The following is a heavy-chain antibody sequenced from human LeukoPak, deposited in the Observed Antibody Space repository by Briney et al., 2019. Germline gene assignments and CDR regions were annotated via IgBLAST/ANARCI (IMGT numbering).Heavy chain of an antibody. D-gene: IGHD6-6*01. Sequence: SETLSLTCTVSGGSLRSGSYYWSWIRQPAGKGLEWIGRIYTSGSTNYNPSLKSRVTISYTSKNQFSLKLNSVTAADTAVYYCARDVGARLPGYWGQGTLVTVSS. CDR2: IYTSGST. CDR1: GGSLRSGSYY. J-gene: IGHJ4*02. CDR3: ARDVGARLPGY. V-gene: IGHV4-61*02.